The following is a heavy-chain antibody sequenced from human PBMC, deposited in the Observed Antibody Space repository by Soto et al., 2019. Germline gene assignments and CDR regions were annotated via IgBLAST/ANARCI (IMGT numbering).Heavy chain of an antibody. CDR2: ISSSSSTI. D-gene: IGHD5-12*01. CDR3: ARDLPPFLGYSGYDPPR. V-gene: IGHV3-48*01. J-gene: IGHJ4*02. CDR1: GFTFSSYS. Sequence: GGSLRLSCAASGFTFSSYSMNWVRQAPGKGLEWVSYISSSSSTIYYADSVKGRFTISRDNAKNSLYLQMNSLRAEDTAVYYCARDLPPFLGYSGYDPPRWGQGTLVTVSS.